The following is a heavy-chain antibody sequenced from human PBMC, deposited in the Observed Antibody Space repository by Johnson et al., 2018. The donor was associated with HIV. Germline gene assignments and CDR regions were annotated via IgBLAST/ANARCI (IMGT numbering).Heavy chain of an antibody. CDR3: AKDQEWELSRGAFDI. Sequence: QVQLVESGGGVVQPGGSLRLSCAASGFTFSNYGMHWARQAPGKRLEWVAFIRYDGSNKYYADSVKGRFTISRDNSKNTLYLQMNSLRAEDTAVYYCAKDQEWELSRGAFDIWGQGTMVTVSS. D-gene: IGHD1-26*01. CDR2: IRYDGSNK. V-gene: IGHV3-30*02. J-gene: IGHJ3*02. CDR1: GFTFSNYG.